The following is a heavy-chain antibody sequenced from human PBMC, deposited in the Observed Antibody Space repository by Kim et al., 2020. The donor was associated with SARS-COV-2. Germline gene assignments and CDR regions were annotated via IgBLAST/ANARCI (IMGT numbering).Heavy chain of an antibody. Sequence: GGSLRLSCAASGFTFSSYGMHWVRQAPGKGLEWVAVISYDGSNKYYADSVKGRFTISRDNSKNTLYLQMNSLRAEDTAVYYCAKRGSGSLLNEYWGQGTLVTVSS. CDR1: GFTFSSYG. CDR2: ISYDGSNK. J-gene: IGHJ4*02. V-gene: IGHV3-30*18. D-gene: IGHD3-10*01. CDR3: AKRGSGSLLNEY.